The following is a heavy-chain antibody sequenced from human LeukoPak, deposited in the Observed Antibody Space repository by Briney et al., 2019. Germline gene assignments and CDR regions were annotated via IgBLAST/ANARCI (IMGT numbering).Heavy chain of an antibody. Sequence: SQTLSLTCAVSGGSISSCDYSWRWLPQPPGKGLEWIGHIYYTGSSYYNPSLKIPVTISVDKSKRPFSLKLSSVTAADTAVYSCAREGGLSVTTGCFDPWGQGTLVTVSS. CDR3: AREGGLSVTTGCFDP. CDR2: IYYTGSS. D-gene: IGHD4-17*01. CDR1: GGSISSCDYS. J-gene: IGHJ5*02. V-gene: IGHV4-30-4*07.